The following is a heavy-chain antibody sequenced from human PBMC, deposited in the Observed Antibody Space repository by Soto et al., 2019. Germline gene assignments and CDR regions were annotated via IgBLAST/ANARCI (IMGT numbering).Heavy chain of an antibody. J-gene: IGHJ5*02. CDR2: INHSGST. D-gene: IGHD4-17*01. CDR1: GGSFSGYY. CDR3: ARDTVTTFDP. Sequence: SETLSLTCAVYGGSFSGYYWSWIRQTPGKGLEWIGEINHSGSTNYNPSLKSRVTISVDTSKNQFSLKLSSVTAADTAVYYCARDTVTTFDPWGQGTLVTVSS. V-gene: IGHV4-34*01.